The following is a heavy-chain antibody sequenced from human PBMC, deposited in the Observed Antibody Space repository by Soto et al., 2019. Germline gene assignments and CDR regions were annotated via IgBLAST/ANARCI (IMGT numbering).Heavy chain of an antibody. CDR3: ARDGLPDDFRSGGYWFDP. CDR2: ISHDGRIE. CDR1: GFTFSSFA. D-gene: IGHD3-3*01. J-gene: IGHJ5*02. Sequence: QVHLVESGGGVVQPGRSLRLSCAASGFTFSSFALHWVRQAPGEGLEWVALISHDGRIENYADSVKGRFIISRDNSKNTVYMQIDSLRLEDTGVYYCARDGLPDDFRSGGYWFDPWGQGTQVTVSS. V-gene: IGHV3-30-3*01.